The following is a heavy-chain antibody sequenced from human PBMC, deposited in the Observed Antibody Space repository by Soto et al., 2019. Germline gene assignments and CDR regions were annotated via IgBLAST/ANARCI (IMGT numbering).Heavy chain of an antibody. D-gene: IGHD3-10*01. V-gene: IGHV3-23*01. J-gene: IGHJ4*02. CDR2: ISGSGGST. CDR3: AKDLGSGSAITGIFDY. Sequence: GGSLRLSCAASGFTFSSYAMSWVRQAPGKGLEWVSAISGSGGSTYYADSVKGRFTISRDNSKNTLYLQMNSLRAEDTAVYYCAKDLGSGSAITGIFDYWGQGTLVTVSS. CDR1: GFTFSSYA.